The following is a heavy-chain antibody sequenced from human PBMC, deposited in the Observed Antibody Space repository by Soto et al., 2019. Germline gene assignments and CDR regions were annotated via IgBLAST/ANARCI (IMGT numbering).Heavy chain of an antibody. CDR1: GYTLTSYE. V-gene: IGHV1-8*01. CDR3: ARGNYDFWSGYYTVWFDP. CDR2: MNPNSGNT. Sequence: GASVEVSRTASGYTLTSYEVNWVRQATGQGLEWMGWMNPNSGNTGYAQKFQGRVTMTRNTSISTAYMELSSLRSEDTAVYYCARGNYDFWSGYYTVWFDPWGQGTLVTVSS. J-gene: IGHJ5*02. D-gene: IGHD3-3*01.